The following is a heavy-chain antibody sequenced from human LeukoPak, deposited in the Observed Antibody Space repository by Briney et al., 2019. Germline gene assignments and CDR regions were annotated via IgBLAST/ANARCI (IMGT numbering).Heavy chain of an antibody. Sequence: GRSLRLSCAASGFTFSSYAMSWVRQAPGKGLEWVSVIYSGGSTYYADSVKGRFTISRDNSKNTLYLQMNSLRAEDTAVYYCARGSDGYYYDSSGYYFDYWGQGTLVTVSS. CDR2: IYSGGST. J-gene: IGHJ4*02. CDR3: ARGSDGYYYDSSGYYFDY. D-gene: IGHD3-22*01. CDR1: GFTFSSYA. V-gene: IGHV3-53*01.